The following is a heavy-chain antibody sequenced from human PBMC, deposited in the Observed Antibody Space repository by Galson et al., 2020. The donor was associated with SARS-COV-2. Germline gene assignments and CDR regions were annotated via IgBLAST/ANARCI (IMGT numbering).Heavy chain of an antibody. V-gene: IGHV1-24*01. D-gene: IGHD3-3*01. Sequence: DPEDGETIYAQKFQGRVTMTEDTSTDTAYMELSSLRSEDTAVYYCATLPYYDFWSGYLGRYYFDYWGQGTLVTVSS. J-gene: IGHJ4*02. CDR2: DPEDGET. CDR3: ATLPYYDFWSGYLGRYYFDY.